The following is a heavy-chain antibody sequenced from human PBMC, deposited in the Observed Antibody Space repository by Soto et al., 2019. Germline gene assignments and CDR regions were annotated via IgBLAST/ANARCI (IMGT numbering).Heavy chain of an antibody. Sequence: GGSLRLSCAASGFTFSSYSMNWVRQAPGKGLEWVSSISSSSSYIYYADSVKGRFTISRDNAKNSLYLQMNSLRAEDTAVYYCARDRDLYDFWSGYYLDYFDIRGQGAMVTVS. V-gene: IGHV3-21*01. CDR3: ARDRDLYDFWSGYYLDYFDI. CDR1: GFTFSSYS. J-gene: IGHJ3*02. CDR2: ISSSSSYI. D-gene: IGHD3-3*01.